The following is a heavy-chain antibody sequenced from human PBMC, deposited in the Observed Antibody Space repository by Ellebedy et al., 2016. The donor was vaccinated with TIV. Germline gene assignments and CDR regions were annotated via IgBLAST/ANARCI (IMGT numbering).Heavy chain of an antibody. CDR3: ARGATHRRSTVITNFDC. Sequence: GESLKISCAASGCNFSRYAMSWVRQPPGKGLEWVSTSSGGGGRTHYADSVKGRFTISRDNSMNTLYLQMNSVRAEDKAVNYWARGATHRRSTVITNFDCWGQGTLVTVSS. CDR2: SSGGGGRT. J-gene: IGHJ4*02. CDR1: GCNFSRYA. V-gene: IGHV3-23*01. D-gene: IGHD4-23*01.